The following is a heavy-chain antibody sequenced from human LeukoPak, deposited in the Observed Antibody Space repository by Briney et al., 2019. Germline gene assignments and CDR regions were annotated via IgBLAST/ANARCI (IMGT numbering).Heavy chain of an antibody. V-gene: IGHV3-23*01. J-gene: IGHJ4*02. D-gene: IGHD5-18*01. CDR2: ISGSGGST. Sequence: PGGSLRLSCAASGLTFSSYAMSWVRQAPGKGLEWVSAISGSGGSTYYADSVKGRFTISRDNSKNTLYLQMNSLRAEDTAVYYCAKGQNSRGYSRDYWGQGTLVTVSS. CDR1: GLTFSSYA. CDR3: AKGQNSRGYSRDY.